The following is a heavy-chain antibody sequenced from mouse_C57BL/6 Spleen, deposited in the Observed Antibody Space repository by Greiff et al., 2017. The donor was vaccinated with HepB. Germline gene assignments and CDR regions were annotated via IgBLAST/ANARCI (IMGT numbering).Heavy chain of an antibody. Sequence: EVKLMESGPGLVKPSQSLSLTCSVTGYSITSGYYWNWIRQFPGNKLEWMGYISYDGSNNYNPSLKNRISITRDTSKNQFFLKLNSVTTEDTATYYGARGGGTTVVDFDYWGQGTTLTVSS. CDR2: ISYDGSN. D-gene: IGHD1-1*01. CDR1: GYSITSGYY. J-gene: IGHJ2*01. CDR3: ARGGGTTVVDFDY. V-gene: IGHV3-6*01.